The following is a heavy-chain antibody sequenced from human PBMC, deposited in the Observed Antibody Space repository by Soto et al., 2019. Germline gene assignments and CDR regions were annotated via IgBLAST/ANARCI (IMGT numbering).Heavy chain of an antibody. D-gene: IGHD6-13*01. CDR3: LCSSSWGDV. Sequence: QVQLVQSGAEVKKPGASVKVSCKASGYTFTSYDINWVRQATGQGLEWMGWMNPNCGNIGYAQRSQGKVTRTRNTAISRVYLWLSTLRSEYTAVYYCLCSSSWGDVWGQETTVTDST. CDR2: MNPNCGNI. J-gene: IGHJ6*01. V-gene: IGHV1-8*01. CDR1: GYTFTSYD.